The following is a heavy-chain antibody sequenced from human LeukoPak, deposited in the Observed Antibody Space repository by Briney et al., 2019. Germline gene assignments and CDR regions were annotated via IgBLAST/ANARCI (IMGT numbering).Heavy chain of an antibody. D-gene: IGHD3-10*01. CDR2: IYYSGST. CDR1: GGFISSGGYY. J-gene: IGHJ3*02. Sequence: RPSETLSLTCTVSGGFISSGGYYWSWIRQHPGKGLEWIGYIYYSGSTHYNPSLKSRVTISVDTSKNQFSLKLSSVTAADTAVYYCARDYGSEENDAFDIWGQGTMVTVSS. V-gene: IGHV4-31*03. CDR3: ARDYGSEENDAFDI.